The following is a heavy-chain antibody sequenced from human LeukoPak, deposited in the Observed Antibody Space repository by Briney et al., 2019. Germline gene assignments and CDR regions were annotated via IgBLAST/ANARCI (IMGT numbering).Heavy chain of an antibody. CDR1: GGSISSGDYY. CDR3: ARGGPYSSSWYNWFDP. Sequence: SETLSLTCTVSGGSISSGDYYWSWIRQPPGKGLEWIGYIYYSGSTYYNPSLKSRVTISVDTSKNQFSLKLSSVTAADTAVYYCARGGPYSSSWYNWFDPWGQGTLVTASS. V-gene: IGHV4-30-4*01. J-gene: IGHJ5*02. CDR2: IYYSGST. D-gene: IGHD6-13*01.